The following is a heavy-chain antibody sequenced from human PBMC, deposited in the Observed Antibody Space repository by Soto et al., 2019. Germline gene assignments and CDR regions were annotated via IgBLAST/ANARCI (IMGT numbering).Heavy chain of an antibody. D-gene: IGHD2-2*01. V-gene: IGHV3-30-3*01. CDR3: ARDGPVTRVLDY. CDR2: ISYDGSNK. J-gene: IGHJ4*02. Sequence: QVQLVESGGGVVQPGRSLRLSCAAAGCTFSSYAMHWVRQAPGKGLEWVAVISYDGSNKYYADSVKGRFTIARDNSKNTLYLQMTSLRAEDTAVYYCARDGPVTRVLDYWGQGTLVTVSS. CDR1: GCTFSSYA.